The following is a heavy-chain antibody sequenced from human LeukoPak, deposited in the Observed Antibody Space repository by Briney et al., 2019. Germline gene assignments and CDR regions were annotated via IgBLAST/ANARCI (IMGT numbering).Heavy chain of an antibody. J-gene: IGHJ6*03. CDR3: ARGIYYYYYMDV. CDR2: FYHSGST. V-gene: IGHV4-38-2*01. CDR1: GYSIRNGYY. Sequence: SETLSLTCAVSGYSIRNGYYWGWIRRPPGKGLDWIGSFYHSGSTYYNPSLKGRVTISVDTSKNQFSLKLNSVTAADTAVYYCARGIYYYYYMDVWGKGTTVTVSS.